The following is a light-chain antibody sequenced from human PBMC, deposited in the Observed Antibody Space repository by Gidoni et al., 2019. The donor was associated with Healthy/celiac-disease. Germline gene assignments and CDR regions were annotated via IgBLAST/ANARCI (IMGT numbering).Light chain of an antibody. J-gene: IGKJ1*01. V-gene: IGKV3-20*01. CDR1: QSVSSSY. CDR3: QQYGSTSKT. Sequence: EIVLTQSPGTLSLSPGERATLSCRASQSVSSSYLAWYQQKPGQAPRLLIYGASSRATGIPDRFSGSGSGTDFTLTISRLEPEDFAVDYYQQYGSTSKTFGQGTKVEIK. CDR2: GAS.